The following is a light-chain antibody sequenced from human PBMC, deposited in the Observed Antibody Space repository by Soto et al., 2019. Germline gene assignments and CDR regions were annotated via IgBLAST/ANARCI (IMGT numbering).Light chain of an antibody. CDR1: QSLSSSF. CDR2: GAS. J-gene: IGKJ1*01. Sequence: EIVLAQSPGTLSLSPGESATLSCRASQSLSSSFLAWYQQKSGKAPRLLIYGASRRATAIPARFSGSGSGTDFTLTISRLEPEDFAVYYCQQYVSSPWAFGQGTKVEI. CDR3: QQYVSSPWA. V-gene: IGKV3-20*01.